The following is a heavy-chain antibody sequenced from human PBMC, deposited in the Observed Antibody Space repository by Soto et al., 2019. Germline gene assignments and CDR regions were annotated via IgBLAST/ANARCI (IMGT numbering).Heavy chain of an antibody. Sequence: SETLSLTCTVSGGSISSYYWSWIRQPPGKGLEWIGYIYYSGSTNYNPSLKSRVTISVDTSKNQFSLKLSSVTAADTAVYYCARHLTYCSAGSCYSDFPYYGMDVWGQGTTGTVSS. CDR2: IYYSGST. J-gene: IGHJ6*02. D-gene: IGHD2-15*01. CDR1: GGSISSYY. CDR3: ARHLTYCSAGSCYSDFPYYGMDV. V-gene: IGHV4-59*08.